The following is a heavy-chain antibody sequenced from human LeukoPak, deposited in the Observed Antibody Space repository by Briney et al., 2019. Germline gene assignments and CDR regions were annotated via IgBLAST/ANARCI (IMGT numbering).Heavy chain of an antibody. Sequence: ASVKVSCKASGYTFTSYAMHWVRQAPGQRLEWMGWINAGNGNTKYSQEFQGRVTITRDTSASTAYMELSSLRSEDTAVYYCARDGRLLWFGGYGMDVWGKGTTVTVSS. J-gene: IGHJ6*04. CDR2: INAGNGNT. CDR1: GYTFTSYA. CDR3: ARDGRLLWFGGYGMDV. V-gene: IGHV1-3*01. D-gene: IGHD3-10*01.